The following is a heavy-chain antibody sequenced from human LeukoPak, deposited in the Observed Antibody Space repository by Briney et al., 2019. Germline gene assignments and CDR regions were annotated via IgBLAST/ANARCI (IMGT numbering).Heavy chain of an antibody. CDR2: ISAYNGNT. J-gene: IGHJ5*02. D-gene: IGHD1-26*01. Sequence: ASVKVSCKASGYTFTSYGISWVRQAPGQGLEWMGWISAYNGNTNYAQKLQGRVTMTTDTSTSTAYMELRSLRSDDTAVHYCARFRGDYKVGATLLRWFDPWGQGTLVTVSS. CDR3: ARFRGDYKVGATLLRWFDP. V-gene: IGHV1-18*01. CDR1: GYTFTSYG.